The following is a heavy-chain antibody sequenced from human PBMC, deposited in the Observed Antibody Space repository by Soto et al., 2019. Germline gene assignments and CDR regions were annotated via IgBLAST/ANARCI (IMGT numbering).Heavy chain of an antibody. J-gene: IGHJ6*02. CDR2: ISSNGGST. CDR1: GFTFSSYA. D-gene: IGHD4-4*01. Sequence: EVQLVESGGGLVQPGGSLRLSCSASGFTFSSYAMHWVRQAPGKGLEYVSAISSNGGSTYYADSVKGRFTISRDNSKNTLYLQMSSLRAEDTAVYYCVKAVTTWGPGMDVWGQGTTVTVSS. CDR3: VKAVTTWGPGMDV. V-gene: IGHV3-64D*06.